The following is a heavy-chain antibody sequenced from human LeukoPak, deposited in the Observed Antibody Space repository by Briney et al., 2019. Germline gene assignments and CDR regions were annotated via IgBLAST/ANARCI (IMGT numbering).Heavy chain of an antibody. D-gene: IGHD3-9*01. CDR2: ISWNSGSI. CDR1: GFTFDDYA. V-gene: IGHV3-9*01. J-gene: IGHJ4*02. Sequence: GGSLRLSCAASGFTFDDYAMHWVRPAPGKGLEWVSGISWNSGSIDYADSVKGRFTISRDNAKNSLYLQMSSLRADDTAVYYCAKDRRRDDVLTGSFSDWGQGTLVTVSS. CDR3: AKDRRRDDVLTGSFSD.